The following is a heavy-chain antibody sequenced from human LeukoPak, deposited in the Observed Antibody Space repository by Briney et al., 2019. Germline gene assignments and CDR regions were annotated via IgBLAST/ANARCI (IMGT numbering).Heavy chain of an antibody. D-gene: IGHD4-23*01. V-gene: IGHV4-39*01. CDR2: IYYSGST. CDR3: ARHRGGNSRWYFDY. J-gene: IGHJ4*02. Sequence: SETLSLTCTVSGGSISSSSYYWGWIRQPPGKGLEWIGSIYYSGSTYYNPSLKSRVTISVDTSKSQFSLKLSSVTAADTAVYYFARHRGGNSRWYFDYWGQGTLVTVSS. CDR1: GGSISSSSYY.